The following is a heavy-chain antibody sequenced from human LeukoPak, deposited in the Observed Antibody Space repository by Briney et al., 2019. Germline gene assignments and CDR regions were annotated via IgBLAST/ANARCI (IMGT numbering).Heavy chain of an antibody. D-gene: IGHD3-22*01. CDR2: IYYSGST. Sequence: SETLSLTCTVSGGSISSYYWSWIRQPPGKGLEWIGYIYYSGSTNYNPSLKSRVTISVDTSKNQFSPKLSSVTAADTAVYYCARGGYYDSSGYYGYYFDYWGQGTLVTVSS. CDR1: GGSISSYY. J-gene: IGHJ4*02. V-gene: IGHV4-59*01. CDR3: ARGGYYDSSGYYGYYFDY.